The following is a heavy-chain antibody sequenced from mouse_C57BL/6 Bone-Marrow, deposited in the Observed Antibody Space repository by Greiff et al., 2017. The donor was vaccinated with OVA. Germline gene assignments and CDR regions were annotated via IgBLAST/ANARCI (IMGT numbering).Heavy chain of an antibody. V-gene: IGHV1-69*01. CDR1: GYTFPSYW. D-gene: IGHD2-4*01. J-gene: IGHJ4*01. CDR3: ARRDYDGGVAMDY. CDR2: IDPSDSYT. Sequence: QVQLQQPGAELVMPGASVKLSCKASGYTFPSYWMHWVKQRPGQGLEWIGEIDPSDSYTNYNQKFKGKSTLTVDKSSSTAYMQLSSLTSEDSAVYYCARRDYDGGVAMDYWGQGTSVTVSS.